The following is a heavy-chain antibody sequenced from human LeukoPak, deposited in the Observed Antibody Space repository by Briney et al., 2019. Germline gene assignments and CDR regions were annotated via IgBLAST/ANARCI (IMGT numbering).Heavy chain of an antibody. CDR3: ARVRFYDILTGYYIGEDSYFDS. CDR1: GYNFISYG. CDR2: ISAYNSNT. D-gene: IGHD3-9*01. Sequence: ASVKVSCKASGYNFISYGISWVRQAPGQGLECMGWISAYNSNTNYAQKFQGRVTMTTDTSTNTAYMELRSLRSDDTAVYYCARVRFYDILTGYYIGEDSYFDSWGQGTLVTVSS. V-gene: IGHV1-18*01. J-gene: IGHJ4*02.